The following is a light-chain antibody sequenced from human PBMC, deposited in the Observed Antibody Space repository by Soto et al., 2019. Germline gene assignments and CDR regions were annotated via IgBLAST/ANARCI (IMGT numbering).Light chain of an antibody. CDR3: QQYYSYPWM. CDR2: AAS. CDR1: QGISSY. V-gene: IGKV1-8*01. Sequence: AIRMTQSPSSFSASTGDRVTITCRASQGISSYLAWYQQKPGKAPKLLIYAASTLQSGVPSRFSGSGSGTDFTLTISCLQSEDFTTYSCQQYYSYPWMFGQGTKVEIK. J-gene: IGKJ1*01.